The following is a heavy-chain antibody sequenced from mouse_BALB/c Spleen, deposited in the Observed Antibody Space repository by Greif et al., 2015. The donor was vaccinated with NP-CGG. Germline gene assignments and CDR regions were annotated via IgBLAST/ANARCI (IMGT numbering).Heavy chain of an antibody. J-gene: IGHJ2*01. CDR1: GFTFSSYG. CDR2: ISRGGSYT. Sequence: EVKLVESGGDLVKPGGSLKLSCAASGFTFSSYGMSWVRQTPDKRLEWVATISRGGSYTYYPDSVKGRFTISRDNAKNALYLQMSRLKSEDSTMYYCARQNYRCIDYWGQGTTLTVSS. V-gene: IGHV5-6*01. CDR3: ARQNYRCIDY. D-gene: IGHD2-14*01.